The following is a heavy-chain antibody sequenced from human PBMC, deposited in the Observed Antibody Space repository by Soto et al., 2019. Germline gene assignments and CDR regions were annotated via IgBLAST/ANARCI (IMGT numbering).Heavy chain of an antibody. CDR1: GFTFSSYA. Sequence: PGGSLRLSCAASGFTFSSYAMHWVRQAPGKGLEWVAVISYDGSNKYYADSVKGRFTISRDNSKNTLYLQMNSLRAEDTAVYYCAGAHCGGDCSSYFDSWGQGTLV. CDR2: ISYDGSNK. D-gene: IGHD2-21*02. V-gene: IGHV3-30-3*01. J-gene: IGHJ4*02. CDR3: AGAHCGGDCSSYFDS.